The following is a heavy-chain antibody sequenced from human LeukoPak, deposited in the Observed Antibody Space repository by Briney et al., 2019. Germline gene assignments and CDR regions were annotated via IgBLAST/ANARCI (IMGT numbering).Heavy chain of an antibody. D-gene: IGHD4/OR15-4a*01. CDR3: ARDGARLDI. CDR1: GYTFTSYD. Sequence: ASVKVSCKASGYTFTSYDINWVRQAPGQGLEWMGWITGDTGDPTYAQGFTGRFVFSLDTSVTTAYLQINSLKADDTAVYYCARDGARLDIWGQGTMVTVSS. V-gene: IGHV7-4-1*02. J-gene: IGHJ3*02. CDR2: ITGDTGDP.